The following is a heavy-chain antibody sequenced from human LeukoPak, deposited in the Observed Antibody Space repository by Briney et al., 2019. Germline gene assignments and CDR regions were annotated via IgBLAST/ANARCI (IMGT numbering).Heavy chain of an antibody. CDR2: ISSSGSTI. V-gene: IGHV3-48*03. J-gene: IGHJ4*02. D-gene: IGHD3-3*01. Sequence: PGGSLRLSCAASGFTFSSYEMNWVRQAPGKGPEWVSYISSSGSTIYYADSVKGRFTISRGNAKNSLYLQMNSLRAEDTAVYYCARDREDYDFWSGYYTAFDYWGQGTLVTVSS. CDR3: ARDREDYDFWSGYYTAFDY. CDR1: GFTFSSYE.